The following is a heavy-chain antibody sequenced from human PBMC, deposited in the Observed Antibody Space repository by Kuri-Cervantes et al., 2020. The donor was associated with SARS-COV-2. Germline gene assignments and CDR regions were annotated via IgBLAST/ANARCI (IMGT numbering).Heavy chain of an antibody. CDR1: GDSITNYY. D-gene: IGHD5-12*01. CDR3: ARLSGFGPIDN. Sequence: SETLSLTCTVSGDSITNYYLTWIRQPPGKGLEWIGYVSYNGATAYNPSLKSRVTMSLDTSKNQFSLKLSSVTAADTAVYYCARLSGFGPIDNWGQGTLVTVSS. CDR2: VSYNGAT. J-gene: IGHJ4*02. V-gene: IGHV4-59*08.